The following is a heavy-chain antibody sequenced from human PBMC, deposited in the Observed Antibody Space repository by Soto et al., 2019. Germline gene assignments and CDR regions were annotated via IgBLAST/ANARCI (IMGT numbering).Heavy chain of an antibody. D-gene: IGHD6-13*01. CDR2: INPNSGGT. J-gene: IGHJ5*02. CDR3: ARDLIAAAGNGFDP. V-gene: IGHV1-2*02. CDR1: RYTFTGYY. Sequence: ASVPVTCKASRYTFTGYYMHWVRQAPGQGLEWMGWINPNSGGTNYAQKFQGRVTMTRDTSISTAYMELSRLRSDDTAVYYCARDLIAAAGNGFDPWGQGNLVTVSS.